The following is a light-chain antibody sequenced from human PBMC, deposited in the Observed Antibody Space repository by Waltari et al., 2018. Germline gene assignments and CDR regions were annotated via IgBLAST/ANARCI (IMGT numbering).Light chain of an antibody. V-gene: IGKV4-1*01. CDR2: WAS. Sequence: DIVMPQSPDSLAVSLGERATLNCKSSPSVLYSSNNKNYLAWYQQKPGQPPKLLIYWASTRESGVPDRFSGSGSGTDFTLTISSLQAEDVAVYYCQQYYSTPYTFGQGTKLEIK. CDR1: PSVLYSSNNKNY. CDR3: QQYYSTPYT. J-gene: IGKJ2*01.